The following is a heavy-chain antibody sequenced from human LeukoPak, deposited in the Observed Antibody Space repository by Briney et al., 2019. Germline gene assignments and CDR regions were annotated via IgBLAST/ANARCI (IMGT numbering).Heavy chain of an antibody. Sequence: SVKVSCKASGGTFSSYAISWVRQAPGQGLEWMGRIIPIFGTANYAQKFQGRVTITTDESTSTAYMELSSLRSEDTAVYYCASSPPPYCSSTSCYEPDYWGQGTLVTVSS. J-gene: IGHJ4*02. D-gene: IGHD2-2*01. CDR3: ASSPPPYCSSTSCYEPDY. CDR1: GGTFSSYA. V-gene: IGHV1-69*05. CDR2: IIPIFGTA.